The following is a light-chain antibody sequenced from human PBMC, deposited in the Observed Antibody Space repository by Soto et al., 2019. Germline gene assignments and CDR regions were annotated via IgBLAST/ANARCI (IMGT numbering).Light chain of an antibody. CDR1: QNIFTY. J-gene: IGKJ2*01. V-gene: IGKV1-39*01. Sequence: DLQMTQSPSSLSTSVGDRVTITCRASQNIFTYLNWYQEKPGKAPKLLIYAASSFQSGVPSRFSGGGSGTDFTLTISSLQPEDFATYYCQQRYNPPYTGGEGTKLDI. CDR2: AAS. CDR3: QQRYNPPYT.